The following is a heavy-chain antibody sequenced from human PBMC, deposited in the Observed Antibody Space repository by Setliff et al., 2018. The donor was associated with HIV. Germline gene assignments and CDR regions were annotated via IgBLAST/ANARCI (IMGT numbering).Heavy chain of an antibody. CDR1: GDTFSNYA. CDR2: IIPSFGTA. Sequence: SVKVSCKASGDTFSNYALSWVRQAPGQGLEWMGGIIPSFGTANYAQKFQGRVTMTRDTSTRTVYMELSSLRSEDTAVYYCARVEGATATLTDWGQGTLVTVSS. V-gene: IGHV1-69*05. D-gene: IGHD1-26*01. CDR3: ARVEGATATLTD. J-gene: IGHJ4*02.